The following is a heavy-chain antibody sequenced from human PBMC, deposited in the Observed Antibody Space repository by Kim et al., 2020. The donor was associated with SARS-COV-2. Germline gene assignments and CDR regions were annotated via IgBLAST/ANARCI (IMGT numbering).Heavy chain of an antibody. Sequence: SVKVSCKASGFTFTSSAVQWVRQARGQRLEWIGWIVVGSGNTNYAQKFQERVTITRDMSTSTAYMELSSLRSEDTAVYYCAADSDSSGYYLGAFDIWGQGTMVTVSS. CDR1: GFTFTSSA. CDR3: AADSDSSGYYLGAFDI. CDR2: IVVGSGNT. V-gene: IGHV1-58*01. D-gene: IGHD3-22*01. J-gene: IGHJ3*02.